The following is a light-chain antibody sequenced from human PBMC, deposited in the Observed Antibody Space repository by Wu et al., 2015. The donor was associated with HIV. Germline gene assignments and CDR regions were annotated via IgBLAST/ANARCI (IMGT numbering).Light chain of an antibody. CDR2: GAS. V-gene: IGKV3-20*01. J-gene: IGKJ1*01. CDR3: QHYDTSPWT. Sequence: EIVLTQSPGTLSLSPGERATLSCRASQSISYTYLAWYQQKPGQAPRLLIYGASSRATGIPDRFTGNGSGTDFTLTISRLEPEDFAVYYCQHYDTSPWTFGQGTKVEIK. CDR1: QSISYTY.